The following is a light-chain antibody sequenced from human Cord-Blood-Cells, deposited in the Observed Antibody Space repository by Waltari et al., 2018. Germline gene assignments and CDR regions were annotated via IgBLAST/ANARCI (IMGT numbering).Light chain of an antibody. CDR2: GAS. CDR1: QSVSSN. J-gene: IGKJ4*01. CDR3: QQYNNWPPLT. V-gene: IGKV3-15*01. Sequence: EIVMTQSPATLSVSPGERATLSCRARQSVSSNLAWYQQKPGQAPRLLIYGASTRATGIPARFSGSGSGTEFTLTISSLQSEDFAVDYCQQYNNWPPLTFGGGTKEEIK.